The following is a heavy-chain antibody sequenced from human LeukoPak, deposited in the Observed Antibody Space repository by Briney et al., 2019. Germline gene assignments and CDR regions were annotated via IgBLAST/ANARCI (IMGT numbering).Heavy chain of an antibody. CDR2: ISSSCGST. Sequence: GGSLRLSCAASGFTFSSYAMSWVRQAPGKGLEWVSAISSSCGSTYYADSVKGRFTISRDNSKNTLYLQMNSLRAEDTAVYYRASQTWDGYFDYWGQGTLVTVSS. J-gene: IGHJ4*02. D-gene: IGHD1-26*01. CDR3: ASQTWDGYFDY. CDR1: GFTFSSYA. V-gene: IGHV3-23*01.